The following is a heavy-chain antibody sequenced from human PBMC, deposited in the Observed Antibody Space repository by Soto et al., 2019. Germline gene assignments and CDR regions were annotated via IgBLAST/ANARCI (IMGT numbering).Heavy chain of an antibody. V-gene: IGHV1-46*03. Sequence: ASVKVSCKASGYTFTSYYMHWVRQAPGQGLEWMGIINPSGGSTSYAPKFQGRVTMTRDTSTSTVYMELSSLRSEDTAVYYCARCYGDYGYFDYWGQGTLVTVSS. CDR1: GYTFTSYY. CDR2: INPSGGST. D-gene: IGHD4-17*01. J-gene: IGHJ4*02. CDR3: ARCYGDYGYFDY.